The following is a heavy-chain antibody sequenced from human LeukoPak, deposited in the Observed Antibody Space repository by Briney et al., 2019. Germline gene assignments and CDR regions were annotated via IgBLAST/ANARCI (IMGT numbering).Heavy chain of an antibody. CDR2: ISYDGSNK. CDR3: ARGSEYQLLLPNDY. Sequence: PGRSLRLSCAASGFTFSSYAMHWVRQAPGKGLEWVAVISYDGSNKYYADSVKGRFTISGDNSKNTLYLQMNSLRAEDTAVYYCARGSEYQLLLPNDYWGQGTLVTVSS. D-gene: IGHD2-2*01. V-gene: IGHV3-30-3*01. J-gene: IGHJ4*02. CDR1: GFTFSSYA.